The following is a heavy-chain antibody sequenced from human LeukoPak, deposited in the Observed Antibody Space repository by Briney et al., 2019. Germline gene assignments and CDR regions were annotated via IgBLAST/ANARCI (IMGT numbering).Heavy chain of an antibody. V-gene: IGHV1-18*01. CDR3: ARDRTYYYDSSGYSDAFDI. CDR1: GYTFTSYG. D-gene: IGHD3-22*01. Sequence: ASVKVSCKASGYTFTSYGISWVRQAPGQGLEWMGWISAYNGNTNYAQELQGRVTMTTDTSTSTAYMELRSLRSDDTAVYYCARDRTYYYDSSGYSDAFDIWGQGTMVTVSS. J-gene: IGHJ3*02. CDR2: ISAYNGNT.